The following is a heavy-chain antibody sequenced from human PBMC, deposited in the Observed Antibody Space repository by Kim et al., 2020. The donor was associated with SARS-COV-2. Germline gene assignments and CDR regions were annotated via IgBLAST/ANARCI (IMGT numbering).Heavy chain of an antibody. V-gene: IGHV1-24*01. J-gene: IGHJ4*02. Sequence: AQKFQGRVTMTEDTSTDTAYMELSSMRSEDTAGYYCATMNSSSWYIYFDHWGQGTLVTVSS. CDR3: ATMNSSSWYIYFDH. D-gene: IGHD6-13*01.